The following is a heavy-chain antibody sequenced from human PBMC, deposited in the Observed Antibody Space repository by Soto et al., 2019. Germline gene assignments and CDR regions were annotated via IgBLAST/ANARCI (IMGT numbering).Heavy chain of an antibody. V-gene: IGHV1-18*01. CDR2: ISAYNGNI. CDR1: GYTFTSYG. J-gene: IGHJ4*02. Sequence: ASVKVSCKASGYTFTSYGITWVRQAPGEGLEWMGWISAYNGNINYAQKLQGRVTMTTDTSTSTAYMELRSLRSDDTAVYYCARTSLSRSSSTYWGQGTLVTVSS. D-gene: IGHD6-6*01. CDR3: ARTSLSRSSSTY.